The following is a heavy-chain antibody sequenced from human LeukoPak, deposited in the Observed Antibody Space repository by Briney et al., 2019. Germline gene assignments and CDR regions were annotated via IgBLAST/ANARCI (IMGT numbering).Heavy chain of an antibody. V-gene: IGHV1-18*01. Sequence: ASVKVSCKASGYTFTSYGISWVRQAPGQGLEWMGWISAYNGNTNYAQKLQGRVTMTTDTSTSTAYMELRSLRSDDTAVYYCARDLNIAVACTVDYWGQGTLVTVSS. CDR3: ARDLNIAVACTVDY. J-gene: IGHJ4*02. CDR1: GYTFTSYG. D-gene: IGHD6-19*01. CDR2: ISAYNGNT.